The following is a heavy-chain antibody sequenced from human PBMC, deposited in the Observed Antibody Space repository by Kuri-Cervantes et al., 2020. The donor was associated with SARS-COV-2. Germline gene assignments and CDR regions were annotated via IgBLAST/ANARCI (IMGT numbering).Heavy chain of an antibody. J-gene: IGHJ6*03. CDR3: ARKSIAARPSPYYYYYMDV. CDR1: GYTFTSYY. CDR2: INPSGGST. Sequence: ASVKVSCKASGYTFTSYYMHWVRQAPGQGLEWMGIINPSGGSTSYAQKFQGRVTMTRDTSTSTVYMELSSLRSDDTAVYYCARKSIAARPSPYYYYYMDVWGKGTTVTVSS. V-gene: IGHV1-46*01. D-gene: IGHD6-6*01.